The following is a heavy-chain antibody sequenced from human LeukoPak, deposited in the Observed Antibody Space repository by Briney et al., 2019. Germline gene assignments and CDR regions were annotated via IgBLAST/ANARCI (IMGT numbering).Heavy chain of an antibody. V-gene: IGHV4-30-4*01. CDR3: ARDQGLKMHGSGIFGFDY. J-gene: IGHJ4*02. Sequence: PSETLSLTCTVSGGSISSGDYYWSWIRQPPGKGLEWIGYIYYSGSTYYNPSLKSRVTISVDTSKNQLSLKLSSVTAADTAVYYCARDQGLKMHGSGIFGFDYWGQGTLVTVSS. CDR2: IYYSGST. D-gene: IGHD3-10*01. CDR1: GGSISSGDYY.